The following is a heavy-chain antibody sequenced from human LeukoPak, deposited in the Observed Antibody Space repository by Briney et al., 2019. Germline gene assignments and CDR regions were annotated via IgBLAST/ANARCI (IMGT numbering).Heavy chain of an antibody. CDR1: GGSINSDSYF. D-gene: IGHD6-13*01. Sequence: PSETVSLTCTVSGGSINSDSYFWGWIRQTPGKGPEWIGNIYNTGSTSYNPSLKTRITISVDTSKVHFSLSLRSVTAADTAVYFCARSRISAAGTEYFHHWGRGTLVSVSS. V-gene: IGHV4-39*02. CDR2: IYNTGST. J-gene: IGHJ1*01. CDR3: ARSRISAAGTEYFHH.